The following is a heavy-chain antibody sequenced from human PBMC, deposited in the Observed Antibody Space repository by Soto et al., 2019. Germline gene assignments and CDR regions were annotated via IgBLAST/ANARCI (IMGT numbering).Heavy chain of an antibody. D-gene: IGHD3-10*01. CDR2: IIPIFGTA. J-gene: IGHJ4*02. V-gene: IGHV1-69*13. CDR3: ARDFGDGFPFDY. CDR1: GGTFSSYA. Sequence: ASVKVSCKASGGTFSSYAISWVRQAPGQGLEWMGGIIPIFGTANYAQKFQGRVTITADESTSTAYMELSSLRSEDTAVYYCARDFGDGFPFDYWGQGTLVTVSS.